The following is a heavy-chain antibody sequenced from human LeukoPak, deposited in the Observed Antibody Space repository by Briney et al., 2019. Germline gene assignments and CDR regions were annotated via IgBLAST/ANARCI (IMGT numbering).Heavy chain of an antibody. V-gene: IGHV4-59*12. CDR1: GGSISSYY. Sequence: SETLSFTCTVSGGSISSYYWSWIRQPPGKGLEWIGYIYYSGSTNYNPSLKSRVTISVDTSKNQFSLKLSSVTAADTAVYYCAVGETRIYDILTGYYPYWGQGTLVTVSS. CDR2: IYYSGST. CDR3: AVGETRIYDILTGYYPY. J-gene: IGHJ4*02. D-gene: IGHD3-9*01.